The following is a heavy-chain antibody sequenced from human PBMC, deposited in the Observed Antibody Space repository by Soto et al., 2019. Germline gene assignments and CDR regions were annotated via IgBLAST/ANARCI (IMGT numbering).Heavy chain of an antibody. CDR3: ARGGPFVRGLVDY. CDR1: GFTFSSYD. V-gene: IGHV3-13*01. CDR2: IGTAGDT. J-gene: IGHJ4*02. Sequence: GGSLRLSCAASGFTFSSYDMHWVRQATGKGLEWVSAIGTAGDTYYPGSVKGRFTISRENAKNSLYLQMNSLRAGDTAVYYCARGGPFVRGLVDYWGQGTLVTVSS. D-gene: IGHD3-10*01.